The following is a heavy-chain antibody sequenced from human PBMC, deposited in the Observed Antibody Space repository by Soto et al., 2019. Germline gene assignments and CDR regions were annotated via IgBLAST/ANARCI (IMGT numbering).Heavy chain of an antibody. CDR1: GFTFSSYS. D-gene: IGHD3-22*01. Sequence: PGGSLRLSCAASGFTFSSYSMNWVRQAPGKGLEWVSYISSSSSTIYYADSVKGRFTISRDNAKNSLYLQMNSLRDEDTAVHYCAREYYYDSSGYYYVDYYYYGMDVWGQGTTVTVSS. CDR3: AREYYYDSSGYYYVDYYYYGMDV. V-gene: IGHV3-48*02. CDR2: ISSSSSTI. J-gene: IGHJ6*02.